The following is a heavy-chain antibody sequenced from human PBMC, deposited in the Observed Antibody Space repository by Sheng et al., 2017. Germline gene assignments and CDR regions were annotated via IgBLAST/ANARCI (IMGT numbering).Heavy chain of an antibody. CDR2: IWYDGSNK. V-gene: IGHV3-33*01. CDR1: GFTFSSYG. D-gene: IGHD3-22*01. CDR3: ARGLDYYYDSSGQSDYFDY. Sequence: QVQLVESGGGVVQPGRSLRLSCAASGFTFSSYGMHWVRQAPGKGLEWVAVIWYDGSNKYYADSVKGRFTISRDNSKNTLYLQMNSLRAEDTAVYYCARGLDYYYDSSGQSDYFDYWGQGTLVTVSS. J-gene: IGHJ4*02.